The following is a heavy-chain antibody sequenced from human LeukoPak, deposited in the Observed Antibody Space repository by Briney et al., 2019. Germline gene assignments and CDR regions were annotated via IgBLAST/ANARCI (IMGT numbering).Heavy chain of an antibody. CDR2: ISGSDGST. CDR1: GFTFSTYA. J-gene: IGHJ4*02. V-gene: IGHV3-23*01. Sequence: PGGSLRLSCAASGFTFSTYAMSWVRQAPGKGLEWVSGISGSDGSTYYADSVKGRFTISRDNSKNTLYLQMNSPRAEDTAVYYCARDVLGYPFDYWGQGTLVTVSS. D-gene: IGHD1-1*01. CDR3: ARDVLGYPFDY.